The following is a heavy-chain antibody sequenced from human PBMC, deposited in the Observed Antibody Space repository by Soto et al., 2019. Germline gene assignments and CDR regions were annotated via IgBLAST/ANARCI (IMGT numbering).Heavy chain of an antibody. Sequence: QLQLQESGPGLVKPSETLSLTCTVSGGSISSSSYYWGWIRQPPGKGPEWIGSIYYSGSTYYNPSLKSRVTISVDTSQTQFSLKLSSVTAADTAVYYCARHFWSGWAVEGYFDYWGQGTLVTVSS. D-gene: IGHD3-3*01. V-gene: IGHV4-39*01. CDR3: ARHFWSGWAVEGYFDY. CDR2: IYYSGST. J-gene: IGHJ4*02. CDR1: GGSISSSSYY.